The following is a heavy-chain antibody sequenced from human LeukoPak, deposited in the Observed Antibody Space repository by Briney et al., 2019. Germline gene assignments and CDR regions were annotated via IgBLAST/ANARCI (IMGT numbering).Heavy chain of an antibody. D-gene: IGHD5-18*01. CDR3: ARIVAQLWSSIDY. V-gene: IGHV4-34*01. J-gene: IGHJ4*02. Sequence: SETLSLTCAVYGGSFSGYYWSWIRQPPGKGLEWIGEINHSGSTNYNPSLKSRVTISVDTSKNQFSLKLSSVTAADTAVYYCARIVAQLWSSIDYWGQGTLVTVSS. CDR2: INHSGST. CDR1: GGSFSGYY.